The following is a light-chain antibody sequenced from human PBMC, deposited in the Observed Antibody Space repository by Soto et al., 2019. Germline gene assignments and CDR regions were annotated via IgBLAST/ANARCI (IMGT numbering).Light chain of an antibody. CDR3: QHLESFPWP. CDR1: QGIRSL. V-gene: IGKV1-9*01. Sequence: DIQLTQSPSFLSASVGDRVTITCRASQGIRSLFAWYQQKPGKAPKLLIYCASTLQSGVPSRFSGSASGTEFTLTITSLQAEDFATYHCQHLESFPWPFGQGNKVHIK. CDR2: CAS. J-gene: IGKJ1*01.